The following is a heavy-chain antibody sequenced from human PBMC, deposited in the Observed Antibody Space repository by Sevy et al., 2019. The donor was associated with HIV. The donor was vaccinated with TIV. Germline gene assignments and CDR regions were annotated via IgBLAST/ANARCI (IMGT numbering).Heavy chain of an antibody. V-gene: IGHV4-34*01. J-gene: IGHJ5*02. CDR3: ARSPPIVVVPGAPSWFDP. CDR1: GGSFSGYY. D-gene: IGHD2-2*01. Sequence: SETLSLTCAVHGGSFSGYYWNWIRQPPGKGLERIGEINHSGSTKYNPSPKSRVTISVDTSKNQFSLKLSSVTAADTAVYYCARSPPIVVVPGAPSWFDPWGQGTLVTVSS. CDR2: INHSGST.